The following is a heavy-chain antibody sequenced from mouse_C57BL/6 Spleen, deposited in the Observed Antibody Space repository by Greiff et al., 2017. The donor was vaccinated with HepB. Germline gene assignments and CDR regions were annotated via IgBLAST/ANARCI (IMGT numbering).Heavy chain of an antibody. D-gene: IGHD2-3*01. V-gene: IGHV5-4*01. Sequence: DVMLVESGGGLVKPGGSLKLSCAASGFTFSSYAMSWVRQTPEKRLEWVASISDGGSYTYYPDNVKGRFTISRDNAKNNLYLQMSLLKSEDTAMYYCARDRDGKRMDDWGQGTSVTVA. CDR1: GFTFSSYA. J-gene: IGHJ4*01. CDR3: ARDRDGKRMDD. CDR2: ISDGGSYT.